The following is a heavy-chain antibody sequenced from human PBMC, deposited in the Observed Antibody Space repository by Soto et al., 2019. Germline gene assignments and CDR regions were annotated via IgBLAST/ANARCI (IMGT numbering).Heavy chain of an antibody. CDR3: GRGLGNSK. CDR2: IYYSGST. CDR1: GGSISSYY. Sequence: SETLSLTCTVSGGSISSYYWSWIRQPPGKGLEWIGYIYYSGSTNYNPSLKSRVTISVDTSKNQFSLKLSSVTAADTAVYYCGRGLGNSKWGQGTLVTVSS. D-gene: IGHD2-21*01. J-gene: IGHJ4*02. V-gene: IGHV4-59*01.